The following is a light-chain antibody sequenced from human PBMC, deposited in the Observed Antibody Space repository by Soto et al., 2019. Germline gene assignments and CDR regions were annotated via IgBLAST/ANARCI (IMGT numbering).Light chain of an antibody. CDR2: DAS. CDR1: KSISSW. V-gene: IGKV1-5*01. CDR3: QQYNSYSRT. J-gene: IGKJ1*01. Sequence: DTQWTQSPSTPTASLGDRVSITCRASKSISSWLGWYQQKPGKAPKLLIYDASSLESGVPSRFSGSGSGTEFTLTISSLQPDDFATYYCQQYNSYSRTFGQGTKVDIK.